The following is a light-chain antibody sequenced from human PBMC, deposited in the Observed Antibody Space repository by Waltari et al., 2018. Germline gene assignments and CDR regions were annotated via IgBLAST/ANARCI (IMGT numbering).Light chain of an antibody. CDR1: SNDVGVYNY. Sequence: QSALTQPASVSGSPGQSITISCTGTSNDVGVYNYVSWYQHLPGQAPKLIIDDVSRWLSGVSSRFSGSKSGNTASLTISGLQAEDEADYYCSSYTNTNTRVFGGGTKVTVL. CDR3: SSYTNTNTRV. V-gene: IGLV2-14*03. CDR2: DVS. J-gene: IGLJ2*01.